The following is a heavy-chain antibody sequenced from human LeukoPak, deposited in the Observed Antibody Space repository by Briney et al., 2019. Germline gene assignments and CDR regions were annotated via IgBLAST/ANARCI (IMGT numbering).Heavy chain of an antibody. Sequence: PGGSLRLSCEASGFNFTNFAMNWVRQAPGKGLQWVSSIIGSGTDTFSADSVKGRFTMSRDNSRNTVFLQMDSLRAEDTAVYYCAKGRSFSRSYFDYWGQGILVTVSS. CDR1: GFNFTNFA. J-gene: IGHJ4*02. V-gene: IGHV3-23*01. CDR3: AKGRSFSRSYFDY. CDR2: IIGSGTDT.